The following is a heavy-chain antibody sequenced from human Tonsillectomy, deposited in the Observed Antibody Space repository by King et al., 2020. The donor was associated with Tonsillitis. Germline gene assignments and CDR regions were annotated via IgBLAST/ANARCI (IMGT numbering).Heavy chain of an antibody. V-gene: IGHV1-69*14. Sequence: QLVQSGAEVKKPGSSVKVSCKASGGTFSSYAISWVRQAPGQGLEWMGWIIPICGTANYAQNFQGRVTITADKSTSTAYMELSSLRSEDTAVYYCARGRTPSYDILTFDAFDIWGQGTMVTVSS. J-gene: IGHJ3*02. CDR1: GGTFSSYA. CDR2: IIPICGTA. D-gene: IGHD3-9*01. CDR3: ARGRTPSYDILTFDAFDI.